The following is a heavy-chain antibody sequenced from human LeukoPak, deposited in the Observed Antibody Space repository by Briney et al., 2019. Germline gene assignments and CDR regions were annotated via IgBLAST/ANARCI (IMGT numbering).Heavy chain of an antibody. CDR3: MIVVAAPRGGYLDY. CDR2: IYHSGST. V-gene: IGHV4-59*04. Sequence: PSETLSLTCTVSGGSISSYYWSWIRQPPGKGLEWIGSIYHSGSTYYNPSLKSRVTISVDTSKNQFSLKLSSVTAADTAVYYCMIVVAAPRGGYLDYWGQGTLVTVSS. D-gene: IGHD3-22*01. J-gene: IGHJ4*02. CDR1: GGSISSYY.